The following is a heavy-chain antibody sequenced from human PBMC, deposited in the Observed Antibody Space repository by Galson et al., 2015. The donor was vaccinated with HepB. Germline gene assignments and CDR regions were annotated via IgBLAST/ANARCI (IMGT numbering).Heavy chain of an antibody. D-gene: IGHD1-1*01. Sequence: SVKVSCKASGGTFSSYAISWVRQAPGQGLEWMGGFDPEDGETIYAQKFQGRVTMTEDTSTDTAYMELSSLRSEDTAVYYCATPRYNWNDEYAFDIWGQGTMVTASS. V-gene: IGHV1-24*01. J-gene: IGHJ3*02. CDR1: GGTFSSYA. CDR3: ATPRYNWNDEYAFDI. CDR2: FDPEDGET.